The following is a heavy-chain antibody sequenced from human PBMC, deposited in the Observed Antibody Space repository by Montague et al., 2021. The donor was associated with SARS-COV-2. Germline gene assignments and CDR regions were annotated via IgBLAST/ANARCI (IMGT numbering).Heavy chain of an antibody. CDR3: ARAFIAAAGTTSFDY. CDR2: IYYSGST. V-gene: IGHV4-39*01. Sequence: SETLSLTCAVYGGSFSNKYWTWIRQPPGKGLEWIGSIYYSGSTYYNPSLKSRVTISVDTSKNQFSLKLSSVTAADTAVYYCARAFIAAAGTTSFDYWGQGTLVTVSS. D-gene: IGHD6-13*01. CDR1: GGSFSNKY. J-gene: IGHJ4*02.